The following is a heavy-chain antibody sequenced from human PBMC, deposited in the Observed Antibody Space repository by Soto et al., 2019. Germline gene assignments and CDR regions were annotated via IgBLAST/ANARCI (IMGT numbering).Heavy chain of an antibody. CDR3: ARDIDGTISLGYYGMDV. CDR1: GYTFTSYY. Sequence: ASVRVSCKASGYTFTSYYMHWVRQAPGQGLEWMGIINPSGGSTSYAQKFQGRVTMTRDTSTSTVYMELSSLRSEDTAVYYCARDIDGTISLGYYGMDVWGQGTTVTVSS. V-gene: IGHV1-46*01. J-gene: IGHJ6*02. D-gene: IGHD3-9*01. CDR2: INPSGGST.